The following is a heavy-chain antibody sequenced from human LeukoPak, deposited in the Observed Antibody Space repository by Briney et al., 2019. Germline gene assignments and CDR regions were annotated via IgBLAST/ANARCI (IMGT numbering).Heavy chain of an antibody. J-gene: IGHJ4*02. Sequence: PGGSLRLSCAASGVTFSSYAMRWVRQAPGKGLEWVSAISGSGGSTYYADSVKGRFTISRDNSKNTLYLQMNSLRAEDTAVYYREGSSGWCRDFDYWGQGTLVTVSS. CDR2: ISGSGGST. CDR1: GVTFSSYA. V-gene: IGHV3-23*01. D-gene: IGHD6-19*01. CDR3: EGSSGWCRDFDY.